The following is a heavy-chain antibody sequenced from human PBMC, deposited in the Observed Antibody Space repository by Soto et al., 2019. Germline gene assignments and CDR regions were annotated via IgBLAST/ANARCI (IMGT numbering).Heavy chain of an antibody. CDR2: ISGYNGDTNT. D-gene: IGHD3-3*01. CDR3: ATDHDVWTGYFFDN. V-gene: IGHV1-18*01. J-gene: IGHJ4*02. CDR1: GYIFTNYA. Sequence: QVQLVQSAAEVRKPGASVKVSCKASGYIFTNYAISWVRQAPGQGPEWMGWISGYNGDTNTHYSQKFQGRVTMTTDMSQNTAYMELRSLRSDDTAVYYCATDHDVWTGYFFDNCGQGTLVTVSS.